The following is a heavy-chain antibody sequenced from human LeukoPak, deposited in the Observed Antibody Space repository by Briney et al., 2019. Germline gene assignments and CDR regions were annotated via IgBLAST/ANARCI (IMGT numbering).Heavy chain of an antibody. CDR1: GFTFSSNY. CDR2: IYSGGST. Sequence: GGSLRLSCAASGFTFSSNYMSWVRQAPGKGLEWVSVIYSGGSTYYADSVKGRFTISRDNSKNTLYLRMNSLRAEDTAVYYCARDPGTEHTYYYYYGMDVWGQGTTVTVSS. V-gene: IGHV3-66*01. CDR3: ARDPGTEHTYYYYYGMDV. J-gene: IGHJ6*02. D-gene: IGHD1-1*01.